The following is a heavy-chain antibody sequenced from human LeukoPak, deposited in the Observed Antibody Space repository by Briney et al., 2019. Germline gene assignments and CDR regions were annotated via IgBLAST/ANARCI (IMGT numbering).Heavy chain of an antibody. CDR3: ARDFRSYGSGSYLDY. D-gene: IGHD3-10*01. J-gene: IGHJ4*02. V-gene: IGHV1-2*02. CDR1: GYTFTGYY. Sequence: GASVKVSCKASGYTFTGYYMHWVRQAPGQGLEWMGWINPNRGGTNYAQKFQGKVTMNRDTSISTAYMELSRLRSDDTAVYYCARDFRSYGSGSYLDYWGQGTLVAVSS. CDR2: INPNRGGT.